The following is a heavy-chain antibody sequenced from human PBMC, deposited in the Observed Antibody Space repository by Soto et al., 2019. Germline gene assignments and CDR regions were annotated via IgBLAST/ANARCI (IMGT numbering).Heavy chain of an antibody. CDR3: ARDLSYYDSSGNVFDI. V-gene: IGHV3-30*14. CDR1: GFTFRAYA. Sequence: QVQMVESGGGVVQPGRSLRLSCAASGFTFRAYALHWVRQTPGKGLERMAVISYDEVTKYYADYVKGRFTISRDNSKNTLYLQMNNLGTEDTAVYYCARDLSYYDSSGNVFDIWGQGTKVTVSS. CDR2: ISYDEVTK. D-gene: IGHD3-22*01. J-gene: IGHJ3*02.